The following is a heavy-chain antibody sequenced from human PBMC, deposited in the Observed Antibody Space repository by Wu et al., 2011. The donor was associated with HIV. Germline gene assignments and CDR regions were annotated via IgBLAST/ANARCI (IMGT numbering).Heavy chain of an antibody. V-gene: IGHV1-69*14. Sequence: QVQLVQSGAEVKKPGSSVKVSCKASGGTFSSYAISWVRQAPGQGLEWMGRIIPIFGTANYAQKFQGRVTITADKSTSTAYMELSSLRSEDTAVYYCARDRRGIVVVVAATRGAFDIWGQGTMVTVSS. CDR1: GGTFSSYA. CDR2: IIPIFGTA. J-gene: IGHJ3*02. CDR3: ARDRRGIVVVVAATRGAFDI. D-gene: IGHD2-15*01.